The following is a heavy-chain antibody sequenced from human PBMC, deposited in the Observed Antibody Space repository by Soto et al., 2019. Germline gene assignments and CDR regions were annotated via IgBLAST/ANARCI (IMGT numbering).Heavy chain of an antibody. Sequence: SETLSLTCTGSGGSLSRYYWSWIRQPPGKGLEWIGFIYYSGSTNYNPSLKSRVTISVDTSKNQFSLKLSSVTAADTAVYYCAREKTKIGDFAYWAQGTLVTVSS. CDR2: IYYSGST. V-gene: IGHV4-59*01. D-gene: IGHD3-10*01. CDR1: GGSLSRYY. CDR3: AREKTKIGDFAY. J-gene: IGHJ4*02.